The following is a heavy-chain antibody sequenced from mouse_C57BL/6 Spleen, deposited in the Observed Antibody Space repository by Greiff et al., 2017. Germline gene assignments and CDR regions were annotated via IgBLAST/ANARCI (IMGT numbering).Heavy chain of an antibody. CDR3: ARHSTLYAMDY. CDR1: GYSITSGYY. CDR2: ISYDGSN. V-gene: IGHV3-6*01. J-gene: IGHJ4*01. D-gene: IGHD2-5*01. Sequence: ESGPGLVKPSQSLSLTCSVTGYSITSGYYWNWIRQFPGNNLEWMGYISYDGSNNYNPSLKNRISITRDTSKNQFFLKLNSVTTEDTATYYCARHSTLYAMDYWGQGTSVTVSS.